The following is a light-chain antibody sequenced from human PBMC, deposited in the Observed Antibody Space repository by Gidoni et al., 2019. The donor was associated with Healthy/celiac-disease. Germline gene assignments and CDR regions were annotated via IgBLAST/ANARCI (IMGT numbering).Light chain of an antibody. CDR2: WAS. Sequence: DIVMTKSPDSLAGSLGERATINCKSSQSVLYSSNNKNYLAWYQQNPGQPPKLLIYWASTRESGVPDLFSGSGSGTDFTLTISSLQAEDVAVYYCQQYYSTPYTFGQGTKLEIK. V-gene: IGKV4-1*01. CDR1: QSVLYSSNNKNY. CDR3: QQYYSTPYT. J-gene: IGKJ2*01.